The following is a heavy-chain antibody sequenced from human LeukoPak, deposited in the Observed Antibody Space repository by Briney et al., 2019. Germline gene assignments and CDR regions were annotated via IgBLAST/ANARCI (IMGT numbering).Heavy chain of an antibody. CDR3: ATLRPSIAAAVTGLTG. CDR1: GYTLTELS. CDR2: FDPEDGET. J-gene: IGHJ4*02. D-gene: IGHD6-13*01. V-gene: IGHV1-24*01. Sequence: ASVKVSCKVSGYTLTELSMHWVRQAPGKGLEWMGGFDPEDGETIYAQKFQGRVNMTEDTSTDTAYMELSSLRSEDTAVYYCATLRPSIAAAVTGLTGWGQGTLVTVSS.